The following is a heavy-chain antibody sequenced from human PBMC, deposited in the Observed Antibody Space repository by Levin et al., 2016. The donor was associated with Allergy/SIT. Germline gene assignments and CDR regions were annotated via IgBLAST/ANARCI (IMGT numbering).Heavy chain of an antibody. D-gene: IGHD3-10*01. V-gene: IGHV1-3*04. Sequence: ASVKVSCKSSGYTFSRYPIHWLRQAPGQGPEWLAWINTATGNTRFSQRFQARVTLSRDTSANITFMDLSGLTSEDTAVYYCARGRFGELFDYWGQGTLVTVSS. CDR2: INTATGNT. J-gene: IGHJ4*02. CDR3: ARGRFGELFDY. CDR1: GYTFSRYP.